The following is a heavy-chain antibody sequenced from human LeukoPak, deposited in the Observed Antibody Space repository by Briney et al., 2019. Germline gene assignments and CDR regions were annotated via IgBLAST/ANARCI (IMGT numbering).Heavy chain of an antibody. Sequence: GASVKVSCEASGYTFTGYYMHWVRQAPGQGLEWMGWINPNSGGTNYAQKFQGRVTMTRDTSISTAYMELSRLRSDDTAVYYCARELGDYYDSSGYYHDFDYWGQGTLVTVSS. CDR2: INPNSGGT. V-gene: IGHV1-2*02. CDR3: ARELGDYYDSSGYYHDFDY. J-gene: IGHJ4*02. CDR1: GYTFTGYY. D-gene: IGHD3-22*01.